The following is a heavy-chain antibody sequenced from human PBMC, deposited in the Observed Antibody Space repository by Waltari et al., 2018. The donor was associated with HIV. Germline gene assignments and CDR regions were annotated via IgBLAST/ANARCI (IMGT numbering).Heavy chain of an antibody. CDR2: IKSKTDGGTT. D-gene: IGHD3-22*01. CDR3: TTDYPYDSSGYPFDY. J-gene: IGHJ4*02. CDR1: GFTFSNAW. Sequence: EVQLVESGGGLVKPGGSLRLSCAASGFTFSNAWMSWVRQAPGKGLEWGGRIKSKTDGGTTDYAEPVKGRFTISRDDSKNTLYLQMNSLKTEDTAVYYCTTDYPYDSSGYPFDYWGQGTLVTVSS. V-gene: IGHV3-15*01.